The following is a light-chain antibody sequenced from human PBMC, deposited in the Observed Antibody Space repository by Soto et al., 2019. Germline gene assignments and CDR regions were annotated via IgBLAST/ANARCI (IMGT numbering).Light chain of an antibody. Sequence: QSALTQPASVSGSPGQSITISCTTISSYIGAYNYVSWYQQHTGKAPKLIIYDVTSRPSGVSNRFSGSKSGNTASLTISGLQAEDEADYFCSSHTFGSIVVFGGGTKLTVL. J-gene: IGLJ2*01. CDR1: SSYIGAYNY. CDR3: SSHTFGSIVV. V-gene: IGLV2-14*03. CDR2: DVT.